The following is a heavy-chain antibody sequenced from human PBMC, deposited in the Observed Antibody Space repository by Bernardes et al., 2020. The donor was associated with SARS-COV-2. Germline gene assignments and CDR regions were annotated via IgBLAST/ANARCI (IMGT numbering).Heavy chain of an antibody. J-gene: IGHJ6*02. D-gene: IGHD5-18*01. CDR3: ASGYSYGPYYYYGMDV. CDR2: IYTSGST. Sequence: SETLSLTCTVSGGSISSNDYYWSWIRQPAGKGLEWIGRIYTSGSTNYNPSLKSRVTISVDTSKNQFSLKLSSVTAADTAVYYCASGYSYGPYYYYGMDVWGQGTTVTVSS. V-gene: IGHV4-61*02. CDR1: GGSISSNDYY.